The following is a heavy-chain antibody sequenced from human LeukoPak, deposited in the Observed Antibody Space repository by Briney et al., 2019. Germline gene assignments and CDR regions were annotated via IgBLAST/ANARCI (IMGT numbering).Heavy chain of an antibody. CDR2: VFTSGNT. CDR1: GVFISSGSHY. D-gene: IGHD6-25*01. Sequence: SQTLSLTCTVSGVFISSGSHYWTWLRPPAGKGLEWIGRVFTSGNTDYNPSLKSRVTMSIDTSTNQFSLKLSSVTAADTAMYFCGFSEGDYWGQGALVTVSS. V-gene: IGHV4-61*02. CDR3: GFSEGDY. J-gene: IGHJ4*02.